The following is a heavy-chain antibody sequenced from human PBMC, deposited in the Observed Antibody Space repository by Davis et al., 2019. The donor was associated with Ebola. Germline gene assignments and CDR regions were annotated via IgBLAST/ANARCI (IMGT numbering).Heavy chain of an antibody. CDR2: ISSSSSTI. J-gene: IGHJ5*02. CDR3: ARDSRYCSNTSCSNWFDP. V-gene: IGHV3-48*04. D-gene: IGHD2-2*01. Sequence: GESLKISCAASGFTFSSYSMNWVRQAPGKGLEWVSYISSSSSTIYYADSVKGRFTISRDNAKNSLYLQMNSLRAEDTAVYYCARDSRYCSNTSCSNWFDPWGQGTLVTVSS. CDR1: GFTFSSYS.